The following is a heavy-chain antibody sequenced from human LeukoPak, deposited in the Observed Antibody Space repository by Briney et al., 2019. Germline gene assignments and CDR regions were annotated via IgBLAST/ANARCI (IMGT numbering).Heavy chain of an antibody. Sequence: GGSLSLSCAASGFIFGDYAMHWVRQAPGKGLGWVAAIAFDDTDRYYIDSVKGRFTISRDDSKNTLYLHMTSLRAEDTAVYYCTNSDDYGDYWGQGTLVTVSS. CDR1: GFIFGDYA. CDR2: IAFDDTDR. V-gene: IGHV3-30*04. CDR3: TNSDDYGDY. J-gene: IGHJ4*02.